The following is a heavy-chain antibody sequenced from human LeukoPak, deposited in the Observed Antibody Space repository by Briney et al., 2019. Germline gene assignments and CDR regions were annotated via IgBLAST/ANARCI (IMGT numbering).Heavy chain of an antibody. CDR3: ARDLYADFWSGSVFDY. CDR1: GFSFSSYA. Sequence: PGGSLRLSCEASGFSFSSYATGWVRQAPGKGLEWVSGISGSGGSTYYAGSVKGRFTISRGISKNTLYLQMNSLRAEDTAVYYCARDLYADFWSGSVFDYWGQGTLVTVSS. J-gene: IGHJ4*02. V-gene: IGHV3-23*01. D-gene: IGHD3-3*01. CDR2: ISGSGGST.